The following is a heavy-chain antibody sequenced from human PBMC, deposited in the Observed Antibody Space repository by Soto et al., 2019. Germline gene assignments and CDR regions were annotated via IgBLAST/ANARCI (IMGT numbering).Heavy chain of an antibody. J-gene: IGHJ5*02. CDR1: GFTFRSFT. Sequence: VGSLRLSCAASGFTFRSFTMNWVRQAPGRGLEWVSTISSNSAYIYYTDALRGRFTISRDNAKNSLHLQMNSLRAEDTAVYYCTRNASRDSSARGWFDPWGPGTLVTVSS. CDR3: TRNASRDSSARGWFDP. V-gene: IGHV3-21*01. CDR2: ISSNSAYI. D-gene: IGHD6-13*01.